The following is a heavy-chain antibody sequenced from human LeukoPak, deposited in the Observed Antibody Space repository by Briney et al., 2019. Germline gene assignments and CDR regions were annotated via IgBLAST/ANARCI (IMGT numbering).Heavy chain of an antibody. J-gene: IGHJ4*02. CDR1: GFTFSSYW. CDR3: ARDRYSSSSDY. Sequence: PGGSLRPSCAASGFTFSSYWMSWVRQAPGKGLEWVANIKQDGSEKYYVDSVKGRFTISRDNAKNSLYLQMNSLRAEDTAVYYCARDRYSSSSDYWGQGTLVTVSS. V-gene: IGHV3-7*01. D-gene: IGHD6-6*01. CDR2: IKQDGSEK.